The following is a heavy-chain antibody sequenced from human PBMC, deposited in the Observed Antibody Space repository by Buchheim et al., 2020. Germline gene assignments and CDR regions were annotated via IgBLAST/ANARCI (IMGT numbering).Heavy chain of an antibody. CDR3: AKDFYLASDYYYYGMDV. Sequence: QVQLVESGGGVVQPGRSLRLSCAASGFTFSSYGMHWVRQAPGKGLEWVAVISYDGSNKYYADSVKGRFTISRDNSKNTLYLQMNSLRAEDTAVYYCAKDFYLASDYYYYGMDVWGQGTT. CDR2: ISYDGSNK. J-gene: IGHJ6*02. D-gene: IGHD3-3*01. V-gene: IGHV3-30*18. CDR1: GFTFSSYG.